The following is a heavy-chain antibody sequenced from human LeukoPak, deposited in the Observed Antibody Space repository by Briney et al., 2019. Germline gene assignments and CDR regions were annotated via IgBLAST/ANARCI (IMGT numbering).Heavy chain of an antibody. V-gene: IGHV4-34*01. D-gene: IGHD6-13*01. CDR2: INHSGGST. J-gene: IGHJ4*02. CDR1: GGSISSGGYS. CDR3: ARRPYSSSWPFNY. Sequence: SETLSLTCAVSGGSISSGGYSWSWIRQPPGKGLEWIGEINHSGGSTNYNPSLKSRVTISVDTSKNQFSLKVSSVTAADTAVYYCARRPYSSSWPFNYWGQGTVVTVSS.